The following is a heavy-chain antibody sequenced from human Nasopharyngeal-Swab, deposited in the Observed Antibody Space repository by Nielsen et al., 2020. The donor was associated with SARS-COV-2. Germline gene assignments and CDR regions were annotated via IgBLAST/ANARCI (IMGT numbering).Heavy chain of an antibody. CDR3: AKEGTTGWFDP. D-gene: IGHD1-1*01. CDR2: ISHNSGT. Sequence: SETLSLTCTVSGVSITRQYWSWIRQPPGKGLEWIGYISHNSGTSYNPSLKSRVTMFMDTSKNQFSLRLTSVTAADTAVYYCAKEGTTGWFDPWGQGTLVTVSS. V-gene: IGHV4-59*11. J-gene: IGHJ5*02. CDR1: GVSITRQY.